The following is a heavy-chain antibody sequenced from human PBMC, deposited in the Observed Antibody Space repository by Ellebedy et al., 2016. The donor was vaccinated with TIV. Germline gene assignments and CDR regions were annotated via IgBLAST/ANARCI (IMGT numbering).Heavy chain of an antibody. CDR3: ARHFGVYLAFES. V-gene: IGHV4-39*01. Sequence: MPSETLSLTCTVSGGSFSSSGHYRGWIRQPPGKGLEWIGSVYYRGDTYYSESLKSRLRMTVDASKNQFSLQLTSVTATDTAVYYCARHFGVYLAFESWGQGTLVTVSS. CDR1: GGSFSSSGHY. D-gene: IGHD3-3*01. J-gene: IGHJ4*02. CDR2: VYYRGDT.